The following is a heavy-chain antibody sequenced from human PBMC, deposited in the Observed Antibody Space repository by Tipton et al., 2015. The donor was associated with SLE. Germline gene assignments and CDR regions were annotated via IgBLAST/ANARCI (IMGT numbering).Heavy chain of an antibody. V-gene: IGHV4-59*11. D-gene: IGHD5-24*01. J-gene: IGHJ3*02. CDR2: IYYSGST. CDR3: ARDHPGLQGDAFDI. Sequence: LRLSCTVSGGSISSHYWSWIRQPPGKGLEWIGYIYYSGSTNYNPSLKSRVTISVDTSKNQFSLKLSSVTAADTAVYYCARDHPGLQGDAFDIWGQGTMVTVSS. CDR1: GGSISSHY.